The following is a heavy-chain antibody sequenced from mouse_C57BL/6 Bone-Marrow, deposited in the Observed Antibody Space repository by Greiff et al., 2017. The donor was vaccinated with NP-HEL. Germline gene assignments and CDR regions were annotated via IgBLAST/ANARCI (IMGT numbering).Heavy chain of an antibody. CDR2: INSDGGST. J-gene: IGHJ2*01. Sequence: VQLKQSGGGLVQPGESLKLSCESNEYEFPSHDMSWVRKTPEKRLELVAAINSDGGSTYYPDTMERRFIISRDNTKKTLYLQMSSLRSEDTALYYCARQLRKGLHFDYWGQGTTLTVSS. CDR3: ARQLRKGLHFDY. V-gene: IGHV5-2*01. D-gene: IGHD3-2*02. CDR1: EYEFPSHD.